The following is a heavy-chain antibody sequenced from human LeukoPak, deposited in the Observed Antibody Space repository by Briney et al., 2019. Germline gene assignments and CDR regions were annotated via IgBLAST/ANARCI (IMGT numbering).Heavy chain of an antibody. Sequence: QSGGSLRLSCAASGSTFSTYGTHWVRQAPGNGLGWVAVIFYDGSTKNYADSVKGRFTISRDNSKNKLYLQMNSLRAEDTAVYYCARGARVVVIIEDAFDIWGQGTMVTVSS. CDR1: GSTFSTYG. J-gene: IGHJ3*02. CDR2: IFYDGSTK. V-gene: IGHV3-33*01. CDR3: ARGARVVVIIEDAFDI. D-gene: IGHD3-22*01.